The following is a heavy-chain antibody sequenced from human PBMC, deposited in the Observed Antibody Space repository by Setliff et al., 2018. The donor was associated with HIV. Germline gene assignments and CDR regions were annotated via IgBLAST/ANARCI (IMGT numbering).Heavy chain of an antibody. CDR2: ISASATYI. V-gene: IGHV3-23*01. CDR1: GFTFSSYG. CDR3: AKDHATSSWFTALLDY. J-gene: IGHJ4*02. D-gene: IGHD6-13*01. Sequence: GGSLRLSCAASGFTFSSYGMNWVRQTPGKGLEWVSSISASATYIYYADSVKGRFTISRDNSKNTLYLQMNSLRAEDTAVYYCAKDHATSSWFTALLDYWGQGALVTVSS.